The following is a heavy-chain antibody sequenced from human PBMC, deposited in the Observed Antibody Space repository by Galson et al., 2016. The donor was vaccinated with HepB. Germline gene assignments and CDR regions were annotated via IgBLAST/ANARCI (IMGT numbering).Heavy chain of an antibody. Sequence: SVKVSCKASGYTFTNYYMHWVRQAPGQGLEWMGWINANTGATKYPQEVQGRVTMTRDTSMSTAYMELSSLRSDDTAMYYCARYDRVVANGPPFDNWGQGTLVTVSS. CDR2: INANTGAT. J-gene: IGHJ4*02. V-gene: IGHV1-2*02. CDR3: ARYDRVVANGPPFDN. CDR1: GYTFTNYY. D-gene: IGHD5-12*01.